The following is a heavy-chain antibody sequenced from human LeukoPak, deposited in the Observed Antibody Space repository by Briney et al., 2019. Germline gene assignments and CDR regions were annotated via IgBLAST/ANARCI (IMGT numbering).Heavy chain of an antibody. D-gene: IGHD3-10*01. J-gene: IGHJ4*02. Sequence: GGSLRLSCSASGFIFSTYAMYWVRQAPGKGLEYVSAISTNGDTTYYADSVKGRFTISRDNSKNTLYLQMSSLRAEDTAVYYCVGEIGPRSFDYWGQGTLVTVSS. CDR1: GFIFSTYA. CDR2: ISTNGDTT. V-gene: IGHV3-64D*06. CDR3: VGEIGPRSFDY.